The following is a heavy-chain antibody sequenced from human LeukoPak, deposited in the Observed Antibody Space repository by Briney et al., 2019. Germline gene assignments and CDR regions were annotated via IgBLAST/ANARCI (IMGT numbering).Heavy chain of an antibody. V-gene: IGHV4-39*01. CDR2: IYYSGST. CDR3: ARVPVAGKPPIDY. D-gene: IGHD6-19*01. J-gene: IGHJ4*02. Sequence: SETLSLTCTVSGDSISSSSYYWGWIRQPPGKGLEWIGTIYYSGSTYYSPSLKSRVTISVNSSKNQFSVKLSSVTAADTAVYYCARVPVAGKPPIDYWGQGTLVTVSS. CDR1: GDSISSSSYY.